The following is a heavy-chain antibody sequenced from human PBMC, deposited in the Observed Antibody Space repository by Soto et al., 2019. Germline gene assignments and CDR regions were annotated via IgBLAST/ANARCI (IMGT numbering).Heavy chain of an antibody. CDR3: ARHVGYDFLSGYRHNYYYGMDV. D-gene: IGHD3-3*01. CDR1: GYSFTSYW. J-gene: IGHJ6*02. Sequence: PGESLKISCKGSGYSFTSYWISWVRQMPGKGLEWMGRIDPSDSYTNYSPSFQGHVTISADKSISTAYLQWSSLKASDTAMYYCARHVGYDFLSGYRHNYYYGMDVWGQGTTVTVSS. CDR2: IDPSDSYT. V-gene: IGHV5-10-1*01.